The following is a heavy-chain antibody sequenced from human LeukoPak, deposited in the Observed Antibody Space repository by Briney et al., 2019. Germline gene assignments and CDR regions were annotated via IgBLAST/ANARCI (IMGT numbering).Heavy chain of an antibody. V-gene: IGHV3-23*01. Sequence: GGSLRLSCAASGFTFSDSTMNWVRQASGKGLEWVSTIVGSDSGTYYTDSVKGRFTISRDNSKNTLYLQMNSLRADDAAVYYCAKVWGTSPPAFDIWGQGTMVTVSS. CDR1: GFTFSDST. D-gene: IGHD3-16*01. J-gene: IGHJ3*02. CDR2: IVGSDSGT. CDR3: AKVWGTSPPAFDI.